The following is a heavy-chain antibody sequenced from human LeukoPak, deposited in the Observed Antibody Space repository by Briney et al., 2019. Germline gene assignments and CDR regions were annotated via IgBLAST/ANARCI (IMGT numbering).Heavy chain of an antibody. CDR3: AKRFWAAAGNFDY. V-gene: IGHV3-48*03. CDR1: GFTFSSYE. CDR2: ISSSGSTI. D-gene: IGHD6-13*01. Sequence: TGGSLRLSCAASGFTFSSYEMNWVRQAPGKGLEWVSYISSSGSTIYYADSVKGRFTISRDNSKNTLYLQMNSLRAEDTAVYYCAKRFWAAAGNFDYWGQGTLVTVSS. J-gene: IGHJ4*02.